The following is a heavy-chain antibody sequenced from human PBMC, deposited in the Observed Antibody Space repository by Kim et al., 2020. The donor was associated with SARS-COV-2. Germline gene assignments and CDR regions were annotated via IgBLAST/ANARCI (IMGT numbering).Heavy chain of an antibody. CDR1: GGSISRSNSH. V-gene: IGHV4-39*01. Sequence: SETLSLTCTVSGGSISRSNSHWGWIRQPPGKGLEWIGSVDYSGSTFYNPSLKSRVTISVDTSENQLSLKLTSVTAADTAVYYGARLAMTGSGWRGWFDP. D-gene: IGHD3-22*01. J-gene: IGHJ5*02. CDR3: ARLAMTGSGWRGWFDP. CDR2: VDYSGST.